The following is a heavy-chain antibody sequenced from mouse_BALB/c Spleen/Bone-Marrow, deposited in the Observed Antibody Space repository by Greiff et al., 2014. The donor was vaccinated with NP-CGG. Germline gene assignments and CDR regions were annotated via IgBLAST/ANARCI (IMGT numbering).Heavy chain of an antibody. CDR2: IRNKAKGYTT. CDR1: GFTLTDYY. Sequence: EVQLVESGGGLVQPGGSLRLSCATSGFTLTDYYMSWVRQPPGKALEWLGFIRNKAKGYTTEYSASVKGRFTISRDNSQSILYLQMTTLRPEDSATYYCARDIEGNCYYWYLDVWGAGTTVTVSS. V-gene: IGHV7-3*02. J-gene: IGHJ1*01. D-gene: IGHD2-1*01. CDR3: ARDIEGNCYYWYLDV.